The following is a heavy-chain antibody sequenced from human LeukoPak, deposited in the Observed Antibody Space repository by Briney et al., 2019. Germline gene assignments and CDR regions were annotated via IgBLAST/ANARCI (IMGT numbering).Heavy chain of an antibody. J-gene: IGHJ6*04. CDR3: AKDPSVQLWSSRGMDV. CDR2: ISYDGSNK. D-gene: IGHD5-18*01. Sequence: PGGSLRLSCAASGFTFSSYGMHWVRQAPGKGLERVAPGKGLEWVAVISYDGSNKYYADSVKGRFTISRDNSKNTLYLQMNSLRAEDTAVYYCAKDPSVQLWSSRGMDVWGKGTTVTVSS. V-gene: IGHV3-30*18. CDR1: GFTFSSYG.